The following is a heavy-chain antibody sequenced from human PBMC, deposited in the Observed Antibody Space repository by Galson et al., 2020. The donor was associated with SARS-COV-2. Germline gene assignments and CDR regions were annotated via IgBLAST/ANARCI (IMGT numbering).Heavy chain of an antibody. CDR1: GFTVSNNY. CDR2: LYSGGTT. CDR3: ARQRDATTIFDY. Sequence: TGGSLRLSCTPSGFTVSNNYMSWVRQAPGKGLEWVSALYSGGTTYYAHSVRGRFTISSDNSKNTVYLQMNSLGAEDTAVYYCARQRDATTIFDYWGQGTLVTVYS. J-gene: IGHJ4*02. V-gene: IGHV3-66*04. D-gene: IGHD4-17*01.